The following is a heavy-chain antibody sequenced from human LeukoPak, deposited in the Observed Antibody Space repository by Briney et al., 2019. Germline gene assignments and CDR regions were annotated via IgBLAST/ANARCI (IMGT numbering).Heavy chain of an antibody. Sequence: SETLSLTCTVSGASISSTSYYWGWIRQPAGKGLEWIGHIYISGSTNYNPSLMSRVTISVDTSKNQFSLKLSSVTAADTALYYCARANTYGSGRFHWGQGTLVTVSS. V-gene: IGHV4-61*09. CDR2: IYISGST. CDR3: ARANTYGSGRFH. CDR1: GASISSTSYY. J-gene: IGHJ4*02. D-gene: IGHD3-10*01.